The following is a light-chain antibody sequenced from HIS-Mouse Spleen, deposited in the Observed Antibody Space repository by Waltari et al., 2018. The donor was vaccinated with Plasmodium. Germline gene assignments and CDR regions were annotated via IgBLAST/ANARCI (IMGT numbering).Light chain of an antibody. J-gene: IGLJ3*02. CDR3: YSTDSSGNHRV. CDR1: ELQKKS. Sequence: SYELTQPTSVSVSPGQTARITCSGDELQKKSAYWYPQKSGQAPVLVIYEDIKRPSGIPERCSGSSSVTMATLTISGAQVEDEADYYCYSTDSSGNHRVFGGGTKLTVL. V-gene: IGLV3-10*01. CDR2: EDI.